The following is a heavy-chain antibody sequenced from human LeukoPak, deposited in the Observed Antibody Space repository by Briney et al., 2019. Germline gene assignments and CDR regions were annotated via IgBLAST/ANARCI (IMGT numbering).Heavy chain of an antibody. CDR2: ISSSSNTI. CDR1: GFTFSSYA. CDR3: ARDGWELLDSPYYFDY. Sequence: GGSLRLSCAASGFTFSSYAMNWVRQAPGKGLEWVSYISSSSNTIYYADSVKGRFSISRDNAKNSLYLQMNSLRAEDTAVYYCARDGWELLDSPYYFDYWGQGTLVTVSS. V-gene: IGHV3-48*01. J-gene: IGHJ4*02. D-gene: IGHD1-26*01.